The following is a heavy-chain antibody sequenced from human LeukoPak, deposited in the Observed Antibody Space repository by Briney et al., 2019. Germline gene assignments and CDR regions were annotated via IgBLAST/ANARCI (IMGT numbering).Heavy chain of an antibody. V-gene: IGHV3-43*02. CDR1: GFTFKDYG. J-gene: IGHJ4*02. CDR3: AKDIGERGYKDF. CDR2: ISGDGGTT. D-gene: IGHD5-18*01. Sequence: HPGGSLRLSCATSGFTFKDYGMHWVRHAPGKGVEWVSLISGDGGTTFYADSVKGRFTISRDNNKNSLYLQMNSLRTEDTAFYYCAKDIGERGYKDFWGQGTLVTVSS.